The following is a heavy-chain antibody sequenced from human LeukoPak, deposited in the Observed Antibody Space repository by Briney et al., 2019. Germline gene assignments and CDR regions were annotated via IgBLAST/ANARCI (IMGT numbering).Heavy chain of an antibody. Sequence: GGSLRLSCSASGFTFSSYAMSWVRQAPGKGLEWVSLISGSGVRTHYADSVKGRFTISRDSSKNTLYLQMNSLRAEDTAVYYCAKGSEALASTARYYYFYMDVWGKGTTVTVSS. D-gene: IGHD4-17*01. CDR2: ISGSGVRT. J-gene: IGHJ6*03. V-gene: IGHV3-23*01. CDR1: GFTFSSYA. CDR3: AKGSEALASTARYYYFYMDV.